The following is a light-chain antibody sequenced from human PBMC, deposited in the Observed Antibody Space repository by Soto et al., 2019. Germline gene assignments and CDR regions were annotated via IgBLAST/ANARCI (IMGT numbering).Light chain of an antibody. V-gene: IGLV2-14*01. CDR3: SSFASSSTLVL. Sequence: QSALTQPASVSGSPGQSITISCTGTSSDVGAYNYVSWYQQHPGKAPKLMIYEVTNRPSGVPNRFSGSKSGNTASLTISGLQAEDDADYYCSSFASSSTLVLFGGGTKLTVL. J-gene: IGLJ2*01. CDR2: EVT. CDR1: SSDVGAYNY.